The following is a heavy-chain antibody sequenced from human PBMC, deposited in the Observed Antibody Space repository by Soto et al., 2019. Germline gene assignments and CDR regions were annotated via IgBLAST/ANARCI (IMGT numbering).Heavy chain of an antibody. J-gene: IGHJ4*02. V-gene: IGHV3-23*01. Sequence: PGGSLRLSCAASGFTFSSYAVSWVRQAPGKGPEWISSISGSGSTIYYADSVKGRFTISRDNSKNTLYLQMSSLRAEDTAVYYCAKVFYYYDSSGYYYFDHWGQGTLVTV. CDR3: AKVFYYYDSSGYYYFDH. CDR1: GFTFSSYA. CDR2: ISGSGSTI. D-gene: IGHD3-22*01.